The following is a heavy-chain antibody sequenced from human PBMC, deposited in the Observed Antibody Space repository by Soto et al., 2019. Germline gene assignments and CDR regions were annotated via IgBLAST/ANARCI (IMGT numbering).Heavy chain of an antibody. CDR3: AKNGDFWSWGMDV. V-gene: IGHV3-23*01. D-gene: IGHD3-3*01. CDR2: ISNSGDGT. Sequence: VSLRLSCAASGFTFSTYAMTWVRQAPGKGLEWVSLISNSGDGTYYADSVKGRFTISRDNSQRTLNLQMNSLRAEDTAVYYCAKNGDFWSWGMDVWGQGTTVTVSS. J-gene: IGHJ6*02. CDR1: GFTFSTYA.